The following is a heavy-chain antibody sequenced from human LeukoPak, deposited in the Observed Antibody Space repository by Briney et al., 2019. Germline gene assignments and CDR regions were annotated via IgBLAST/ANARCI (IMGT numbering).Heavy chain of an antibody. CDR2: IFFTGQS. D-gene: IGHD3-22*01. Sequence: PSETLSLTCTVSGDSTSSGGYYCSWISQHPGKRLEWIGCIFFTGQSHYTPHLRSRPTISVATSKNRFSLKLRSVTAADTAVYYCARDYYDASGYHDEKAFDTWGQGTMVTVSS. J-gene: IGHJ3*02. CDR1: GDSTSSGGYY. CDR3: ARDYYDASGYHDEKAFDT. V-gene: IGHV4-31*03.